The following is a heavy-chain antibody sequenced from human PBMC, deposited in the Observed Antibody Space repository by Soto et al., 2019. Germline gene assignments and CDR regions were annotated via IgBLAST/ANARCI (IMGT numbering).Heavy chain of an antibody. CDR3: ARSMYPIVLMVYAPTPDDAFDI. Sequence: GASVKVSCKASGYTFASYGSSWVRQAPGQGLEWMGWISAYNGNTNYAQKLQGRVTMTTDTPTSTAYMELRSLRSDDTAVYYCARSMYPIVLMVYAPTPDDAFDIWGQGTMVTVSS. CDR1: GYTFASYG. D-gene: IGHD2-8*01. V-gene: IGHV1-18*01. CDR2: ISAYNGNT. J-gene: IGHJ3*02.